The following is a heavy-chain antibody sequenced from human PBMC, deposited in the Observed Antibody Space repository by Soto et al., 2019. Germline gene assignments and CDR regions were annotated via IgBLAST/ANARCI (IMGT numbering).Heavy chain of an antibody. CDR2: ISYDGSNK. D-gene: IGHD6-6*01. CDR1: GFTFSSYA. J-gene: IGHJ6*02. Sequence: GGSLRLSCAASGFTFSSYAMHWVRQAPGKGLEWVAVISYDGSNKYYADSVKGRFTISRDNSKNTLYLQMNSLRAEDTAVYYCARGGSSSSLYCYYGMDVWGQGTTVTVSS. V-gene: IGHV3-30-3*01. CDR3: ARGGSSSSLYCYYGMDV.